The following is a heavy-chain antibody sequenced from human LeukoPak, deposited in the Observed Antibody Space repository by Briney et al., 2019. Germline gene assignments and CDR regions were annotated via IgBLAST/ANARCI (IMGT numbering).Heavy chain of an antibody. Sequence: SETLSLTCTVSGGSISSYYWSWIRQPPGKGLEWIGYIYYSGSTNYNPSLKSRVTISVDTSKNQFSLKLSSVTAADTAVYYCAGYYDSSGYYYWGQGTLVTVSS. CDR3: AGYYDSSGYYY. CDR2: IYYSGST. D-gene: IGHD3-22*01. V-gene: IGHV4-59*08. CDR1: GGSISSYY. J-gene: IGHJ4*02.